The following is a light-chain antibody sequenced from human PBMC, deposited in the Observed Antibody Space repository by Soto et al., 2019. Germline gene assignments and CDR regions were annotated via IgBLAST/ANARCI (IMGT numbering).Light chain of an antibody. CDR1: RSDVGSYNL. Sequence: QSALTEPACVTGSPGQSITISCTEARSDVGSYNLVSWYQHHPGKAPKLIIYEVGQRPSGVSIRFSGSKSGNTASLTISGLQAEDEADYYCCSYAGGGLGAFGGGTKLTVL. CDR3: CSYAGGGLGA. J-gene: IGLJ2*01. V-gene: IGLV2-23*02. CDR2: EVG.